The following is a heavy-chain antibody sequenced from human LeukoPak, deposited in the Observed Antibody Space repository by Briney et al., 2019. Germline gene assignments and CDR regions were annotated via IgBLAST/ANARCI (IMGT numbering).Heavy chain of an antibody. D-gene: IGHD1-26*01. CDR2: IIPIFGTA. J-gene: IGHJ4*02. Sequence: SVKVSCKASGGTFSSYAISWVRQAPGQGLEWMGGIIPIFGTANYAQKFQGRVTITADESTSTAYMELSSLRSEDTAVYYCARVPYPGGSYPYYFDYWGQGTLITVSS. CDR1: GGTFSSYA. CDR3: ARVPYPGGSYPYYFDY. V-gene: IGHV1-69*01.